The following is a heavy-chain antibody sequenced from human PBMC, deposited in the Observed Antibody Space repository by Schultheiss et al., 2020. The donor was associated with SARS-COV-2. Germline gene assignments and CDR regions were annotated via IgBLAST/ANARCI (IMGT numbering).Heavy chain of an antibody. J-gene: IGHJ4*02. V-gene: IGHV1-8*01. Sequence: ASVKVSCKASGYTFTSYDINWVRQATGQGLEWMGWMNPNSGNTGYAQKFQGRVTMTRNTSISTAYMELSSLRSEDTAVYYCARDPDSSSSLAFDYWGQGTLVTVSS. D-gene: IGHD6-6*01. CDR2: MNPNSGNT. CDR3: ARDPDSSSSLAFDY. CDR1: GYTFTSYD.